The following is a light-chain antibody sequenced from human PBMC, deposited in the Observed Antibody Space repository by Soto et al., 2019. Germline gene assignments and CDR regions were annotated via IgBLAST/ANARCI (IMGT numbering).Light chain of an antibody. Sequence: DIQMTQSPSSLSASVGDRVTITCRASQGISNDLGWYQQKPGEAPKHLIYAVSSLQSWVPSRFSGSGSGTEFTLTISSLQPEDVAAYYCLQHSNYPPTFGQGTKVEIK. CDR3: LQHSNYPPT. CDR2: AVS. V-gene: IGKV1-17*01. J-gene: IGKJ1*01. CDR1: QGISND.